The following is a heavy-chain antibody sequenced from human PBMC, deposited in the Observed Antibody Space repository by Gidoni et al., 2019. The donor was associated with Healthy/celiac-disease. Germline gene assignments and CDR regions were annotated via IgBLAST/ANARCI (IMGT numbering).Heavy chain of an antibody. Sequence: EVQLVESGGGLVQPGRSLRLSCAASGFTFDDYAMHWARQAPGKGLEWVSGISWNSGSIGYADSGKGRFTISRDNAKNSLYLQMNSLRAEDTALYYCAKDSHDPGVMITFGGVIAPFDYWGQGTLVTVSS. J-gene: IGHJ4*02. CDR2: ISWNSGSI. D-gene: IGHD3-16*02. V-gene: IGHV3-9*01. CDR1: GFTFDDYA. CDR3: AKDSHDPGVMITFGGVIAPFDY.